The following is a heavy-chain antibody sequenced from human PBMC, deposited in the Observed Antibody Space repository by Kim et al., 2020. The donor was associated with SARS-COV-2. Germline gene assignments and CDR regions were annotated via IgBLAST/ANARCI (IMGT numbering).Heavy chain of an antibody. D-gene: IGHD3-22*01. CDR3: AKVGDSSGYYSDGAFDI. Sequence: VKGRFTISRDNSKNTLYLQMNSLRAEDTAVYYCAKVGDSSGYYSDGAFDIWGQGTMVTVSS. J-gene: IGHJ3*02. V-gene: IGHV3-23*01.